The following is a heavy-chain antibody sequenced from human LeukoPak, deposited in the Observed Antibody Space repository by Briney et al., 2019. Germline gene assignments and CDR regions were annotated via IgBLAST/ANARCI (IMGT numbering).Heavy chain of an antibody. J-gene: IGHJ5*02. CDR3: ATDGAGFDT. Sequence: PGGSLRLSCAASGFTFNGYYMSWIRQAPGKGLEWLSYINIGGTNTHYADSVKGRFTISRDNAKKSLYLEMNNLRAEDTAVYYCATDGAGFDTWGRGVLVTVSS. V-gene: IGHV3-11*01. CDR1: GFTFNGYY. CDR2: INIGGTNT.